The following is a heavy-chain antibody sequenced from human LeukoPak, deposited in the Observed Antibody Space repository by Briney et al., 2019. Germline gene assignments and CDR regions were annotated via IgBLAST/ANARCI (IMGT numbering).Heavy chain of an antibody. V-gene: IGHV1-18*01. CDR3: AREEDSSSWRGRYNWFDP. J-gene: IGHJ5*02. Sequence: ASVKVSCKASGYTFTSYGISWVRQAPGQGVEWMGWISAYNGNTNYAQKLQGRVTMTTDTSTSTAYMELRSLRSDDTAVYYCAREEDSSSWRGRYNWFDPWGQGTLVTVSS. CDR1: GYTFTSYG. CDR2: ISAYNGNT. D-gene: IGHD6-13*01.